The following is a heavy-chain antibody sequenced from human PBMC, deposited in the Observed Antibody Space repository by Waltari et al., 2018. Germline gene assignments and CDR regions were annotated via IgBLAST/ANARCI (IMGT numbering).Heavy chain of an antibody. D-gene: IGHD1-7*01. V-gene: IGHV3-23*01. CDR1: GFTFRSYA. CDR3: AKGKDWNLDYYYYMDV. CDR2: ISGSGGST. J-gene: IGHJ6*03. Sequence: EVQLLESGGGLVQPGGSLRLSCAASGFTFRSYAMSWVRQAPGKGLEWVSAISGSGGSTYYADSVKGRFTISRDNSKNTLYLQMNSLRAEDTAVYYCAKGKDWNLDYYYYMDVWGKGTTVTISS.